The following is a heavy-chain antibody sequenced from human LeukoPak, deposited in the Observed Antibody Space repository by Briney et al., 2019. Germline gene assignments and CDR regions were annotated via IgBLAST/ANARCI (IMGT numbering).Heavy chain of an antibody. CDR2: ISSSGRTI. V-gene: IGHV3-48*03. D-gene: IGHD3-9*01. Sequence: AGGSLRLSCAASGFTFSSYEMNWVRQAPGKGLEWISYISSSGRTIYYADSVRGRFTISRDNAKNSLYLKMNSLRAEDTAVYYCARDRLPRYFDWLSHFDYWGQGTLVTVSS. CDR1: GFTFSSYE. CDR3: ARDRLPRYFDWLSHFDY. J-gene: IGHJ4*02.